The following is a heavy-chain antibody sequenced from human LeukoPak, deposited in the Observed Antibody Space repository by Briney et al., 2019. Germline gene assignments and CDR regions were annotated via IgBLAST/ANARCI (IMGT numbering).Heavy chain of an antibody. CDR1: GGSFSGYY. J-gene: IGHJ4*02. D-gene: IGHD3-16*01. Sequence: SETLSLTRAVYGGSFSGYYWSWIRQPPGKGLEWIGEINHTGSTTYHPSLKSRVTISVDTSKNQFSLKLSSVTAADTAVYYCARQRAAIWGFDYWGQGTLVTVSS. CDR2: INHTGST. CDR3: ARQRAAIWGFDY. V-gene: IGHV4-34*01.